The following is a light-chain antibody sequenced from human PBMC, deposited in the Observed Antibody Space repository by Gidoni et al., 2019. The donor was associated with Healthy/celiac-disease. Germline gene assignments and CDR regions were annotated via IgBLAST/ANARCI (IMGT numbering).Light chain of an antibody. Sequence: QSVLTQPPSASGTPGQRVPISCSGSSSNIGINYVYWYQTLPGPAPKLLIYSNNQRPSGVPDRFSGSKSGTSASRAISWLRSEDEADYYCAAWDDSLSGPGVFGTGTKVTVL. CDR2: SNN. V-gene: IGLV1-47*02. CDR1: SSNIGINY. J-gene: IGLJ1*01. CDR3: AAWDDSLSGPGV.